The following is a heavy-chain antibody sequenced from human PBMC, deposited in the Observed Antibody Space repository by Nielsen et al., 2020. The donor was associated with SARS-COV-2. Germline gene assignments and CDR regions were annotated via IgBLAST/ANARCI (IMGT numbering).Heavy chain of an antibody. Sequence: GESLKISCAASGFTFSSYEMNWVRQAPGKGLEWVSYISSSGSTIYYADSVKGRFTISRDNAKNSLYLQMNSLRAEDTAVYYCARDMGDYYGSGSYYTFGCGMDVWGQGTTVTVSS. CDR3: ARDMGDYYGSGSYYTFGCGMDV. V-gene: IGHV3-48*03. D-gene: IGHD3-10*01. J-gene: IGHJ6*02. CDR1: GFTFSSYE. CDR2: ISSSGSTI.